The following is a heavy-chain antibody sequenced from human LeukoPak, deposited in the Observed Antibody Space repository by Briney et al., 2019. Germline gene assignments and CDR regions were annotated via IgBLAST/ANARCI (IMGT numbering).Heavy chain of an antibody. J-gene: IGHJ3*02. Sequence: SETLSLTCAAYGGSFSGYYWSWIRQPPGKGLEWIGEIVHSGNTKYNPSLKSRVTISVDTSKNQFSLNLTSVTAAGTAVYYCARFGSSTWYKGAFDIWGQGTMVTVAS. D-gene: IGHD6-13*01. V-gene: IGHV4-34*12. CDR1: GGSFSGYY. CDR2: IVHSGNT. CDR3: ARFGSSTWYKGAFDI.